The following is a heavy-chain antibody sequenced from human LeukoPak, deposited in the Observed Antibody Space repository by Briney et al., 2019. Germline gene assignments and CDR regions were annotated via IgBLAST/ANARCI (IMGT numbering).Heavy chain of an antibody. D-gene: IGHD3-22*01. CDR2: ISGSGGST. J-gene: IGHJ4*02. Sequence: GGSLRLSCAASGLTFSSYAMSWVRQAPGKGLEWVSAISGSGGSTYYADSVKGRFTISRDNSKNTLYLQMNSLRAEDTAVYYCAKDLTMIVVVSDDYWGQGTLVTVSS. CDR3: AKDLTMIVVVSDDY. CDR1: GLTFSSYA. V-gene: IGHV3-23*01.